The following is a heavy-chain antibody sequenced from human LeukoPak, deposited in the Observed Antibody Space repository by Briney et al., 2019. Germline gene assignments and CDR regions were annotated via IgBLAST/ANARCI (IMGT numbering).Heavy chain of an antibody. J-gene: IGHJ4*02. CDR3: ARANALYCSSTSCLFDY. CDR1: GYTFADYY. D-gene: IGHD2-2*01. CDR2: INPNSGGT. Sequence: ASVKVSCKASGYTFADYYIHWVRQAPGQGLEWMAWINPNSGGTYYAQNFHDRITLTRDTSISTAYMELSRLRSDDTAIYYCARANALYCSSTSCLFDYWGQGTLVTVSS. V-gene: IGHV1-2*02.